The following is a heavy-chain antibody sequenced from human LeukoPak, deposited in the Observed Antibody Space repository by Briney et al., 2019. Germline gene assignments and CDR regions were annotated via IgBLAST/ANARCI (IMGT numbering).Heavy chain of an antibody. J-gene: IGHJ4*02. V-gene: IGHV1-69*05. Sequence: SVKVSCKASGGTFISYAISWVRQAPGQGLEWMEGIIPIFGTANYEQKFQGRVTITTDESTSTAYMEVSSLRSEDTAVYYCGRKAGDCGGGSCYSIDYWGQGTLVTVSS. CDR2: IIPIFGTA. D-gene: IGHD2-15*01. CDR1: GGTFISYA. CDR3: GRKAGDCGGGSCYSIDY.